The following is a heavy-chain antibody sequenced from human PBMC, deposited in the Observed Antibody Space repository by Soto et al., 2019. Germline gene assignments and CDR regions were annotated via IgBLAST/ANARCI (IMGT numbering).Heavy chain of an antibody. J-gene: IGHJ4*02. Sequence: EVQLLESGGGLVQPGGSLRLSCAASGFTFNNYGMGWVRQAPGKGLEWVSGITDSGDDAYYIDSGKGPFTIARYNTKSTLYLKMNSMRDKDMAIYYCAKLGASSCSPHYYFDYWGQGTLVTVSS. D-gene: IGHD3-22*01. CDR2: ITDSGDDA. CDR1: GFTFNNYG. V-gene: IGHV3-23*01. CDR3: AKLGASSCSPHYYFDY.